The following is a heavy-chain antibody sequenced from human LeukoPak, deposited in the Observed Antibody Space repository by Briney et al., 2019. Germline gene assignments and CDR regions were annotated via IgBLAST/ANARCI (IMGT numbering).Heavy chain of an antibody. V-gene: IGHV4-34*01. J-gene: IGHJ4*02. CDR2: INHSGST. D-gene: IGHD1-20*01. CDR3: ARRGITGTTRY. Sequence: SETPSLTCAVYGGSFSGYYWSWIRQPPGKGLEWIGEINHSGSTNYNPSLKSRVTISVDTSKNQFSLKLSSVTAADTAVYYCARRGITGTTRYWGQGTLVTVSS. CDR1: GGSFSGYY.